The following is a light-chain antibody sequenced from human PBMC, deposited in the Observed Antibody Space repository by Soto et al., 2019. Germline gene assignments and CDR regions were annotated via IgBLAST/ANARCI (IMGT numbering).Light chain of an antibody. Sequence: EIVLTQSPATLSLSPGERATLSCRASQGVINYLAWYQQKPGQAPRLLIYDASNRATGIPARFSGSGSGTDFTLTISSLQPEDFATYYCQQSYSTPRTFGQGTKVDI. J-gene: IGKJ1*01. V-gene: IGKV3-11*01. CDR1: QGVINY. CDR2: DAS. CDR3: QQSYSTPRT.